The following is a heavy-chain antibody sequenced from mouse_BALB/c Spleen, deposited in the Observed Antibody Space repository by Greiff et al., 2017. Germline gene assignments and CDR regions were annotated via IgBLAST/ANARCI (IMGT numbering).Heavy chain of an antibody. V-gene: IGHV1-5*01. Sequence: DVKLVESGTVLARPGASVKMSCKASGYTFTSYWMHWVKQRPGQGLEWIGAIYPGNSDTSYNQKFKGKAKLTAVTSTSTAYMELSSLTNEDSAVYYCTRGVYDYYAMDYWGQGTSVTVSS. CDR3: TRGVYDYYAMDY. J-gene: IGHJ4*01. CDR2: IYPGNSDT. D-gene: IGHD2-3*01. CDR1: GYTFTSYW.